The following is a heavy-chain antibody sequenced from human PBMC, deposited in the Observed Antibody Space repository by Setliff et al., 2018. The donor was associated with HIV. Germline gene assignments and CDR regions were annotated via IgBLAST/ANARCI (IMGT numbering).Heavy chain of an antibody. CDR3: TRDRSDFHYHGMDV. CDR1: GGSISSGAYY. CDR2: IYYSGST. Sequence: TLSLTCTLSGGSISSGAYYWTWIRQHPGKGLEWIGYIYYSGSTYYNPSLKSRLNISLDTSSNQFSLRLSSVTAADTAVYYCTRDRSDFHYHGMDVWGQGTTVTVSS. V-gene: IGHV4-31*03. J-gene: IGHJ6*02. D-gene: IGHD2-21*02.